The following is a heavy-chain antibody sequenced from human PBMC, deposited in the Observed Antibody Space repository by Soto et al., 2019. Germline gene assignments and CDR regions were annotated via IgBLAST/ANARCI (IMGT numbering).Heavy chain of an antibody. Sequence: QVQLQESGPGLVKPSETLSLTCTVSGGSISSSSWNWVRQPAGKGLEWIGHISSSGSTTYNPSLKSRVTMAVDTSKNQFSLKLSSVTAADTAVYFCARGDPPPWLAPWGQGTLVTVSS. CDR1: GGSISSSS. CDR2: ISSSGST. D-gene: IGHD2-21*01. J-gene: IGHJ5*02. CDR3: ARGDPPPWLAP. V-gene: IGHV4-4*07.